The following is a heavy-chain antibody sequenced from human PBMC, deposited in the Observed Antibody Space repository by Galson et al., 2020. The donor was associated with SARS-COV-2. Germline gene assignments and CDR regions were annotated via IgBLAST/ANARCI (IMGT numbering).Heavy chain of an antibody. D-gene: IGHD6-13*01. CDR3: ATAGYSSSWYGSPRRYFDY. CDR2: FDPEDGET. J-gene: IGHJ4*02. CDR1: GYTLTELS. Sequence: ASVKVSCKVSGYTLTELSMHWVRQAPGKGLEWMGGFDPEDGETIYAQKFQGRVTMTEDTSTDTAYMELSSLRSEDTAVYYCATAGYSSSWYGSPRRYFDYWGQGTLVTVSS. V-gene: IGHV1-24*01.